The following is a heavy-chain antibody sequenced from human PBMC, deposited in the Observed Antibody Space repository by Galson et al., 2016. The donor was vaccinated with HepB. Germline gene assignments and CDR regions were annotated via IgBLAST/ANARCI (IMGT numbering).Heavy chain of an antibody. D-gene: IGHD6-19*01. CDR1: GGSVISSNW. Sequence: SETLSLTCGVSGGSVISSNWWSWVRQPPGKGLEWIGELYHSGTTNYNPSLKSRVTISIDKSKNQFSLNLTSVTAADAAVYYCAGFRYSSGFQLWGQGTLVTVSS. CDR2: LYHSGTT. J-gene: IGHJ1*01. CDR3: AGFRYSSGFQL. V-gene: IGHV4/OR15-8*02.